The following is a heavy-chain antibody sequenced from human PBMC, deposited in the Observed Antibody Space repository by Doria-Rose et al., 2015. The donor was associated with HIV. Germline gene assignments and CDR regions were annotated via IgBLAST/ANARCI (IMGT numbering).Heavy chain of an antibody. CDR3: ARIKSSRWYHKYYFDF. V-gene: IGHV2-26*01. CDR1: GVSLSSPGMG. CDR2: IISDDER. J-gene: IGHJ4*02. D-gene: IGHD6-13*01. Sequence: QESGPVLVKPTETLTLTCTVSGVSLSSPGMGVSWIRQPPGKALEWLANIISDDERSYTTSLNSRLTISSGTSKSQVVLTMTDMDLVDTATYYCARIKSSRWYHKYYFDFWGQGTLVIVSA.